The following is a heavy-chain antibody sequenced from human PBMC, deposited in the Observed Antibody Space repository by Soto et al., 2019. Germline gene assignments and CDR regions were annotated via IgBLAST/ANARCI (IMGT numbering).Heavy chain of an antibody. D-gene: IGHD5-12*01. CDR3: AKGSVAHDYYYGMDV. Sequence: PRASVKVSCKASGYTFTSYYMHWVRQAPGQGLEWMGIINPSGGSTSYAQKFQGRVTMTRDTSTSTVYMELSSLRSEDTAVYYCAKGSVAHDYYYGMDVWGQGTTVTVSS. CDR1: GYTFTSYY. CDR2: INPSGGST. J-gene: IGHJ6*02. V-gene: IGHV1-46*01.